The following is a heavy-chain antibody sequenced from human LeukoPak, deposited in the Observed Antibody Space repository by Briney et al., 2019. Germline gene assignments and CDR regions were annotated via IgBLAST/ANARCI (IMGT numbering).Heavy chain of an antibody. CDR3: ARDLTHRRNCDNSGYQIVPAF. J-gene: IGHJ4*02. Sequence: ASVKVSCKASGYTFTSYGISWVRQAPGQGLEWMGWISGYNGNTKYVQKFQGRVTMTTDTSTSTAYMELRSLRSDDTAVYYCARDLTHRRNCDNSGYQIVPAFWGQGTLVTVSS. CDR2: ISGYNGNT. V-gene: IGHV1-18*01. CDR1: GYTFTSYG. D-gene: IGHD3-22*01.